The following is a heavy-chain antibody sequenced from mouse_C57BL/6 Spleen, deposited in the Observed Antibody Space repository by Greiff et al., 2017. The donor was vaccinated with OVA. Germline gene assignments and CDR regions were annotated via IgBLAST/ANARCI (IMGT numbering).Heavy chain of an antibody. CDR3: AGDRPPYYGSSYGYFDV. Sequence: EVQGVESGGGLVKPGGSLKLSCAASGFTFSSYAMSWVRQTPEKRLEWVATISDGGSYTYYPDNVKGRFTISRDNAKNNLYLQMSHLKSEDTAMYYCAGDRPPYYGSSYGYFDVWGTGTTVTVSS. V-gene: IGHV5-4*01. CDR1: GFTFSSYA. CDR2: ISDGGSYT. D-gene: IGHD1-1*01. J-gene: IGHJ1*03.